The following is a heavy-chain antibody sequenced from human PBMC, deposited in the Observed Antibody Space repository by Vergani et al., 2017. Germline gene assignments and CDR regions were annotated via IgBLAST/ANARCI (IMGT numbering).Heavy chain of an antibody. CDR2: INTNSGNP. V-gene: IGHV7-4-1*02. Sequence: QVQLVQSGSELKKPGASVKVSCKASGYTFTSYAMNWVRQAPGQGLEFMGWINTNSGNPTYAPGFTGRFVFSLDTSVSTAYLQISGLKAEDSAVYYCARGRQWRLTEYLYGMDVWGQGTPVTVSS. CDR1: GYTFTSYA. D-gene: IGHD6-19*01. J-gene: IGHJ6*02. CDR3: ARGRQWRLTEYLYGMDV.